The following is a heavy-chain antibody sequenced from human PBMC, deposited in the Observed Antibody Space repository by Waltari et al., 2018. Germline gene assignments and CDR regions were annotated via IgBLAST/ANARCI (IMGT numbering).Heavy chain of an antibody. J-gene: IGHJ4*02. CDR2: IYQSETT. V-gene: IGHV4-30-2*01. D-gene: IGHD3-22*01. CDR3: ARGRYFDGRGSSFYFDF. Sequence: QLQLQESGSGLVKPSQTLSLTCTVSNVSITTGASSWTWIRQPPGKVLDWVEYIYQSETTNDNPTLRRRVSISMDTSKNQFSLNLDSVTAADTAVYYCARGRYFDGRGSSFYFDFWGQGVLVTVSS. CDR1: NVSITTGASS.